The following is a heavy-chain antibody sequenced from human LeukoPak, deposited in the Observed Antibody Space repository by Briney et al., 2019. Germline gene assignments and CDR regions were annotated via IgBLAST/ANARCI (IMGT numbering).Heavy chain of an antibody. D-gene: IGHD6-19*01. CDR2: IIPIFGTA. CDR3: AREPSYSSGWFDP. CDR1: GGTFSSHA. V-gene: IGHV1-69*05. Sequence: SVKVSCKASGGTFSSHAISWVRQAPGQGLEWMGRIIPIFGTANYAQKFQGRVTITTDESTSTAYMELSSLRSEDTAVYYCAREPSYSSGWFDPWGQGTLLTVSS. J-gene: IGHJ5*02.